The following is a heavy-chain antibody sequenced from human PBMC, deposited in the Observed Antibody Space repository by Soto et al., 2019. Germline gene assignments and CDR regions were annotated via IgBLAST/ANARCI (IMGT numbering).Heavy chain of an antibody. V-gene: IGHV3-15*07. D-gene: IGHD5-18*01. Sequence: GGSLRLSCAASGFTFSNTWMNWVRQAPGKGLERVGRIKTKTDGGTTDYAAPVKGRFTFSRDDSENTLHLQMNSLKTEDTAVYYCTTGYTYGPDNFDYWGQGTLVTVS. CDR3: TTGYTYGPDNFDY. CDR1: GFTFSNTW. J-gene: IGHJ4*02. CDR2: IKTKTDGGTT.